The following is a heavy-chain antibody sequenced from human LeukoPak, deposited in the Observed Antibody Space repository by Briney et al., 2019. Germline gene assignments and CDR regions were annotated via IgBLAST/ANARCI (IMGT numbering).Heavy chain of an antibody. CDR2: INSDGVT. V-gene: IGHV3-43D*03. D-gene: IGHD6-6*01. J-gene: IGHJ6*03. Sequence: GGSLRLSCAASGFTFHDYAMHWVRQAPGKGLEWVSLINSDGVTYYADSVKGRFTISRDNSKNSLYLQMNSLRSEDTALYYCAKVAARAYYYYYMDVWGKGTTVTVSS. CDR1: GFTFHDYA. CDR3: AKVAARAYYYYYMDV.